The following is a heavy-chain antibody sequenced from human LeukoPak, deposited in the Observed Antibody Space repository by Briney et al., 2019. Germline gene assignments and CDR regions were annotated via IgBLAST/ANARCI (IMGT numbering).Heavy chain of an antibody. V-gene: IGHV4-59*08. CDR1: GGSISSHH. D-gene: IGHD6-13*01. CDR3: ARHGDRSSWSYFDY. CDR2: IYYGGTT. J-gene: IGHJ4*02. Sequence: PSETLSLTCTVSGGSISSHHWSWIRQPPGKGLEWIGYIYYGGTTNYNPSLESRVTISVDTSKNQFSLKLNSVTAADTAVYYCARHGDRSSWSYFDYWGQGTLVTVSS.